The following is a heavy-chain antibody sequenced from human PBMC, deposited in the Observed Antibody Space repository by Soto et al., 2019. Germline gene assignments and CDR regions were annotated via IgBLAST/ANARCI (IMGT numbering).Heavy chain of an antibody. V-gene: IGHV3-7*01. CDR3: VRDRSGSYLEGFDY. J-gene: IGHJ4*02. D-gene: IGHD1-26*01. CDR1: GFTFSSFW. Sequence: GESLKISCAASGFTFSSFWMTWVRQAPGKGLEWVANIKHDGSEKYYVESVKGRFTISRDNARNSLFLEMKSLRSEDTAVYSCVRDRSGSYLEGFDYWGQGTLVTVSS. CDR2: IKHDGSEK.